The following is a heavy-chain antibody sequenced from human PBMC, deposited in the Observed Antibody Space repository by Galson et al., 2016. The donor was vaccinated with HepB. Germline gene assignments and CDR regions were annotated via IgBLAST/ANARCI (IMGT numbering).Heavy chain of an antibody. V-gene: IGHV1-2*02. CDR1: GYILTGYY. D-gene: IGHD1-26*01. Sequence: SVKVSCKASGYILTGYYVHWVRQAPGHGLEWMGWIDPRRGGTLYAENFQGRVTMTRDTSINTAYMELSRLRSADTAVYYCARLRRIVTTGSWSSPSYFDYWGQGTLVTVSS. CDR2: IDPRRGGT. J-gene: IGHJ4*02. CDR3: ARLRRIVTTGSWSSPSYFDY.